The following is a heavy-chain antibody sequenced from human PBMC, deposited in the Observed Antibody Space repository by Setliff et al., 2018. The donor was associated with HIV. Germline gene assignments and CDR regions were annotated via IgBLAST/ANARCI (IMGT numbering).Heavy chain of an antibody. CDR3: ASSPDPYSGTTDY. CDR1: GYSFTAYQ. V-gene: IGHV1-2*06. D-gene: IGHD1-26*01. CDR2: INRDNGGI. Sequence: ASVKVSCKTFGYSFTAYQMHWLRQAPGQGLEWMGRINRDNGGIDYAQKFQGRVTVTRETSINTAYMELSSLRYDDTAIYYCASSPDPYSGTTDYWGQGTLVTVSS. J-gene: IGHJ4*02.